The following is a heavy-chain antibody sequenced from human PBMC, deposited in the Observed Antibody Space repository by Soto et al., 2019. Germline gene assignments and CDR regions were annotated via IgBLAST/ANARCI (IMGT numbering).Heavy chain of an antibody. CDR1: GFTFSSYW. J-gene: IGHJ4*02. Sequence: GGSLRLSCAASGFTFSSYWMSWVRQAPGKGLEWVANIKQDGSEKYYVDSVKGRFTISRDNAKNSLYLQMNSLRAEDTAVYYCARDWGGYSGYDKNHDYWGQGTLVTVSS. CDR3: ARDWGGYSGYDKNHDY. CDR2: IKQDGSEK. V-gene: IGHV3-7*01. D-gene: IGHD5-12*01.